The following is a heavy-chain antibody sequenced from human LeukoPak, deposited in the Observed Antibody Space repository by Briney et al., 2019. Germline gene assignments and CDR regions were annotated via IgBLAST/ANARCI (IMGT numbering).Heavy chain of an antibody. CDR1: GFTFSSYA. D-gene: IGHD3-3*02. V-gene: IGHV3-30-3*01. CDR3: VRVKSSAFDY. CDR2: ISYDGSNK. Sequence: PGGSLRLSCAASGFTFSSYAMHWVRQAPGKGLEWVAVISYDGSNKYYADSVKGRFSISRDNAKNSLYLQMNSLRDEDTAVYYCVRVKSSAFDYWGQGTLVTVSS. J-gene: IGHJ4*02.